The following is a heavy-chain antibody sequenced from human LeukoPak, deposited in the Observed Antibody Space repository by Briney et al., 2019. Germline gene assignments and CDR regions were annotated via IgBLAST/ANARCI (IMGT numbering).Heavy chain of an antibody. D-gene: IGHD3-10*01. CDR1: GFTFNNHA. V-gene: IGHV3-23*01. CDR2: ITAGSTST. Sequence: GGSLRLSCTVSGFTFNNHAMTWVRQAPGKGLEWVSGITAGSTSTYYADSVKGRFTVSRDNSKNTLYLQMNSLRAEDTAIYYCAKGPLRWVGELSDWGQGTLVTVSS. CDR3: AKGPLRWVGELSD. J-gene: IGHJ4*02.